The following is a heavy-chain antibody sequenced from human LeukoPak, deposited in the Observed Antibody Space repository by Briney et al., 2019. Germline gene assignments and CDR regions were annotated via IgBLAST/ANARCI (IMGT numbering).Heavy chain of an antibody. V-gene: IGHV4-38-2*02. CDR1: GYSITSGYY. Sequence: PSETLSLTCTVSGYSITSGYYWGWIRQPPGKGLEWIGSIYQSGNTYYNPSLKSRVTISVDTSKNQFSLKLSSVTAADTAVYYCARANRYSSSWYYAYWGQGTLVTVSS. J-gene: IGHJ4*02. CDR3: ARANRYSSSWYYAY. D-gene: IGHD6-13*01. CDR2: IYQSGNT.